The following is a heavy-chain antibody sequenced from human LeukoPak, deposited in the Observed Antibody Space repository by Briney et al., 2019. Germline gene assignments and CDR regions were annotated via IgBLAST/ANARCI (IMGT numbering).Heavy chain of an antibody. CDR1: GASISDYY. CDR3: ARVDSSGWYHFDY. Sequence: PSETLSLTCTVSGASISDYYWSWIRQSAGKGLEWIGRVYISGSTNYNPSLESRVTMSVDTSKNQFSLNLSSVTAADTAVYYRARVDSSGWYHFDYWGQGTLVTVSS. CDR2: VYISGST. D-gene: IGHD6-19*01. V-gene: IGHV4-4*07. J-gene: IGHJ4*02.